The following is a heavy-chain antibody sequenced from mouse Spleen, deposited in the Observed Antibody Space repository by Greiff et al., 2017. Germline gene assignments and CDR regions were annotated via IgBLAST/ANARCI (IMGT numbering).Heavy chain of an antibody. CDR3: ARGSTGHYYGYRYFDV. Sequence: EVQLVESGGGLVQPGGSRKLSCAASGFTFSDYGMHWVRQAPEKGLEWVAYISSGSSTIYYADTVKGRFTISRDNAKNTLFLQMTSLRSEDTAMYYCARGSTGHYYGYRYFDVWGAGTTVTVSS. CDR2: ISSGSSTI. CDR1: GFTFSDYG. J-gene: IGHJ1*01. V-gene: IGHV5-17*01. D-gene: IGHD1-2*01.